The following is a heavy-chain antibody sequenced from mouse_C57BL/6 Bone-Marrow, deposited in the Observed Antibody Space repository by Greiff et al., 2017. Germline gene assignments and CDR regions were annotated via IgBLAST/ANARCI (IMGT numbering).Heavy chain of an antibody. J-gene: IGHJ1*03. Sequence: EVNVVESGGGLVKPGGSLKLSCAASGFTFSDYGMHWVRQAPEKGLEWVAYISSGSSTIYYADTVKGRFTISRDNAKNTLFLQMTSLRSEDTAMYYCARDSYGSSYDWYFDVWGTGTTVTVSS. CDR3: ARDSYGSSYDWYFDV. D-gene: IGHD1-1*01. CDR1: GFTFSDYG. CDR2: ISSGSSTI. V-gene: IGHV5-17*01.